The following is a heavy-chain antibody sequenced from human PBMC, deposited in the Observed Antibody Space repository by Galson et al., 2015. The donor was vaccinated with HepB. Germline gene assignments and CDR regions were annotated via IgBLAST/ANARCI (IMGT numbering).Heavy chain of an antibody. Sequence: ETLSLTCAVYGGSFSGYYWSWIRQPPGKGLEWIGEINHSGSTNYNPSLKSRVTISVDTSKNQFSLKLSSVTAADTAVYYCARRQLWSTIYGMDVWGQGTTVTVSS. CDR3: ARRQLWSTIYGMDV. CDR2: INHSGST. V-gene: IGHV4-34*01. J-gene: IGHJ6*02. CDR1: GGSFSGYY. D-gene: IGHD5-18*01.